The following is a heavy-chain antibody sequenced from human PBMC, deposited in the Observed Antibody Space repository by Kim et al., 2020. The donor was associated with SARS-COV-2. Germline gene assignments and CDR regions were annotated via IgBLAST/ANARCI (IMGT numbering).Heavy chain of an antibody. J-gene: IGHJ6*01. CDR1: GFTFSSYA. V-gene: IGHV3-30*04. CDR2: ISYDGSNK. CDR3: ASLPYNWNVLDYYYYGM. D-gene: IGHD1-1*01. Sequence: GGSLRLSCAASGFTFSSYAIHWVRQAPGKGLEWVAVISYDGSNKYYADSVKGRFTISRDNSKNTLYLQMNSLRAEDTAVYYCASLPYNWNVLDYYYYGM.